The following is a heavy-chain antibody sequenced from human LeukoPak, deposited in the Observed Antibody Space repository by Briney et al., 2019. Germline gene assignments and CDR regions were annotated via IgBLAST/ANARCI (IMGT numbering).Heavy chain of an antibody. Sequence: SETLSLTCIVSGGSISRSSYCWGWIRQPPGKGLEWIGSISYNGSTYYSASLKSRVTISVDTSKNQFSLKLNSVTAADTAVYYCARLVFGVVKRFDYWGQGTLVTVSS. D-gene: IGHD3-3*01. J-gene: IGHJ4*02. CDR1: GGSISRSSYC. V-gene: IGHV4-39*01. CDR3: ARLVFGVVKRFDY. CDR2: ISYNGST.